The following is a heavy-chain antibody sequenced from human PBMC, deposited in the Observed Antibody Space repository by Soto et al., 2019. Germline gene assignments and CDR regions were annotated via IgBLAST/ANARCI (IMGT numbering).Heavy chain of an antibody. CDR3: ARDMGIAAAGKGSY. CDR1: GFTLSSYG. D-gene: IGHD6-13*01. J-gene: IGHJ4*02. Sequence: EVQLVESGGGLVQPGGSLRLSCAASGFTLSSYGMSWVRQAPGKGLEWVANIKQDGSEKYYVDSVKGRFTISRDNAKNSLYLQMNSLRAEDTAVYYCARDMGIAAAGKGSYWGQGTLVTVSS. CDR2: IKQDGSEK. V-gene: IGHV3-7*03.